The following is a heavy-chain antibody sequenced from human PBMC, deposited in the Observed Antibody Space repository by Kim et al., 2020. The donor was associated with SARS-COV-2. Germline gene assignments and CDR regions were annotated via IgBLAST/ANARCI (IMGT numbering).Heavy chain of an antibody. CDR2: INYSGST. V-gene: IGHV4-34*01. CDR1: GGSLSGFY. D-gene: IGHD2-8*01. J-gene: IGHJ6*03. CDR3: ARVARLVYADTYYYMDA. Sequence: SETLSLTCGIYGGSLSGFYWSWIRQPPGKGLEWIGEINYSGSTDYNPSLKSRVTMSVDTSKNQFSLKLSSVTAADTAVYYCARVARLVYADTYYYMDAWGKGTTVTVSS.